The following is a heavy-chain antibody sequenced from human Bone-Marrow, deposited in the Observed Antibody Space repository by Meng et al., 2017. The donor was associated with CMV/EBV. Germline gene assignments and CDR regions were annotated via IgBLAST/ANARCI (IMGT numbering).Heavy chain of an antibody. CDR2: ISYDGSNK. Sequence: GGSLRLSCAASGFTFSSYAMHWVRQAPGKGLEWVAVISYDGSNKYYADSVKGRFTISRDNSKNTLYLQMNSLRAEDTAVYYCARGTDQLLSAYYYYYGMDVWGQGTTVTGSS. CDR3: ARGTDQLLSAYYYYYGMDV. V-gene: IGHV3-30-3*01. D-gene: IGHD2-2*01. J-gene: IGHJ6*02. CDR1: GFTFSSYA.